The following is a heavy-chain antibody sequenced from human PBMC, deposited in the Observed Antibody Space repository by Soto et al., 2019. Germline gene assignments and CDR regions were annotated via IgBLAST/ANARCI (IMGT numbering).Heavy chain of an antibody. V-gene: IGHV6-1*01. D-gene: IGHD3-9*01. CDR3: ARELRYFDWLLTWFDP. J-gene: IGHJ5*02. CDR1: GDSFSSNNAA. CDR2: TYYRSKWYN. Sequence: PSQTLSLTCAISGDSFSSNNAAWNWIRQSPSRGLEWLGRTYYRSKWYNDYAVSVKSRIIINPDTSKNQFSLQLNSVAPEDTAVYFCARELRYFDWLLTWFDPWGQGTLVTVSS.